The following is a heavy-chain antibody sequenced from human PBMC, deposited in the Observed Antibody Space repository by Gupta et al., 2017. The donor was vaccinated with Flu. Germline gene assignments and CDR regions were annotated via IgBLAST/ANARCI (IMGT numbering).Heavy chain of an antibody. Sequence: EVQLVESGGGLVQPGGSLRLSCAASGFTVSSNYMSWVRQAPGKGLEWVSVIYSGGSTYYADSVKGRFTISRHNSKNTLYLQMNSLRAEDTAVYYCARGGSSLLSWGRKTSLGAFDIWGQGTMVTVSS. CDR3: ARGGSSLLSWGRKTSLGAFDI. CDR2: IYSGGST. V-gene: IGHV3-53*04. D-gene: IGHD6-6*01. CDR1: GFTVSSNY. J-gene: IGHJ3*02.